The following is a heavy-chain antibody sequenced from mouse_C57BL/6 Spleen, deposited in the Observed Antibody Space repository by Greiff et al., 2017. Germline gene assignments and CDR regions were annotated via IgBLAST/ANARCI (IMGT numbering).Heavy chain of an antibody. J-gene: IGHJ2*01. CDR2: IDPEDGET. CDR3: ARDSSGFDY. Sequence: EVQLQQSGAELVKPGASVKLSCTASGYTFTDYYMHWVKQRTEQGLEWIGRIDPEDGETKYNPKFKGKATITVDTSANTAYLQLSSLTSEDSAVYYCARDSSGFDYWGQGTTLTVSS. CDR1: GYTFTDYY. V-gene: IGHV14-2*01. D-gene: IGHD3-2*01.